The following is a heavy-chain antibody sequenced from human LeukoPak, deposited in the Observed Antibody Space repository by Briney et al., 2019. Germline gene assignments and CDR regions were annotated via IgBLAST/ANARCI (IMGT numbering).Heavy chain of an antibody. V-gene: IGHV3-23*01. Sequence: GGSLRLSCAASGFTFRIYAMSWVRQGPGKGLEWVSSTSSGGELTFYADSVKGRFTISRDNSKNTLYLQMNSLRAEDTAVYYCAKDRPNYYHDNGHYYRRGGDCWGQGTLVTVSS. J-gene: IGHJ4*02. CDR1: GFTFRIYA. CDR2: TSSGGELT. CDR3: AKDRPNYYHDNGHYYRRGGDC. D-gene: IGHD3-22*01.